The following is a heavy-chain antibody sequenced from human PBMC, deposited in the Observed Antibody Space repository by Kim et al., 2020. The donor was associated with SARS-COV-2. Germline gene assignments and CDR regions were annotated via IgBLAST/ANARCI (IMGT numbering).Heavy chain of an antibody. CDR1: GYTFISYY. V-gene: IGHV1-46*01. D-gene: IGHD3-22*01. J-gene: IGHJ4*02. Sequence: ASVKVSCKASGYTFISYYMHWVRQAPGQGLEWMGIINPSGGSATYAQKFQGRVTMTRDTSTSTVYMELSSLRSDDTAVYYCARPRDIDSSGYYWGFYFDYWGQGTLVTVSS. CDR2: INPSGGSA. CDR3: ARPRDIDSSGYYWGFYFDY.